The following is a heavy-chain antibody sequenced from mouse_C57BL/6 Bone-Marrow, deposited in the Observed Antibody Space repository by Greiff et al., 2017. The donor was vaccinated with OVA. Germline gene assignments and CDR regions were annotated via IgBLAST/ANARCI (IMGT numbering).Heavy chain of an antibody. CDR2: INPSRGYT. CDR1: GYTFTSDT. CDR3: ARWGIYAGDY. Sequence: QVQLQQSGAELARPGASVKMSCTASGYTFTSDTMHWVKQRPGQGLEWIGYINPSRGYTKYNQKFKDKATLTADTSSSTAYMPLSILTSEAPAVYYCARWGIYAGDYWGRGTSVTVSS. J-gene: IGHJ4*01. V-gene: IGHV1-4*01.